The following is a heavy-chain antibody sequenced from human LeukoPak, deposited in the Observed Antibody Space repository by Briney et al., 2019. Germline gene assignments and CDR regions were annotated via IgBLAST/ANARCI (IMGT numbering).Heavy chain of an antibody. Sequence: GGSLRLSCAASGFTFTNYAMSWVRQAPGKGLEWVSTVTGSGDSTFYAVSVKGRFTISRDNSKNTLFLQMNSLRAEDTAVYYCAKARGNYFTPLDYWGQGTLVTVSS. J-gene: IGHJ4*02. D-gene: IGHD2/OR15-2a*01. CDR1: GFTFTNYA. CDR3: AKARGNYFTPLDY. CDR2: VTGSGDST. V-gene: IGHV3-23*01.